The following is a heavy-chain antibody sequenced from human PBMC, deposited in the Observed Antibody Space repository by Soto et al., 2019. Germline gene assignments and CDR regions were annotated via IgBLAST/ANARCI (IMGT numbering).Heavy chain of an antibody. CDR3: ARGRLQLERHLFDP. D-gene: IGHD1-1*01. CDR1: GYTFTSYG. J-gene: IGHJ5*02. CDR2: ISAYNGNT. Sequence: ASVKVSCKASGYTFTSYGISWVRQAPGQGLEWMGWISAYNGNTNYAQKLQGRVTMTTDTSTSTAYMELRSLRSDDTAVYYCARGRLQLERHLFDPSRQGTLVIVSS. V-gene: IGHV1-18*01.